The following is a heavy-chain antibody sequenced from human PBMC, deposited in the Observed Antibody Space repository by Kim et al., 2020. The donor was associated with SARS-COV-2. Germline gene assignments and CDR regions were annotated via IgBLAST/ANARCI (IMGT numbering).Heavy chain of an antibody. CDR1: GFTFDDYA. V-gene: IGHV3-9*01. CDR3: AKVRTSSWTDAFDI. CDR2: ISWNSGGI. Sequence: SLRLSCAASGFTFDDYAIHWVRQTPGKGLEWVSGISWNSGGIGYADSVRGRFTISRDNAKNSLYLQMNSLRAEDTALYYCAKVRTSSWTDAFDIWGQGTMVTVSS. D-gene: IGHD6-13*01. J-gene: IGHJ3*02.